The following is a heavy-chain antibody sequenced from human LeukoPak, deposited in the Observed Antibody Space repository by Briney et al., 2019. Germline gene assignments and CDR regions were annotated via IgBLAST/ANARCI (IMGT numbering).Heavy chain of an antibody. CDR1: GFTFSSYW. CDR3: ARVISSGLDY. J-gene: IGHJ4*02. CDR2: INNDGSST. V-gene: IGHV3-74*01. Sequence: PGGSLRLSCAASGFTFSSYWMHWVRQAPGKGLVWVSRINNDGSSTSYADSVKGRFTISRDNAKNTLYLQMNSLRAEDTAVYYCARVISSGLDYWGQGTLVTVSS. D-gene: IGHD6-19*01.